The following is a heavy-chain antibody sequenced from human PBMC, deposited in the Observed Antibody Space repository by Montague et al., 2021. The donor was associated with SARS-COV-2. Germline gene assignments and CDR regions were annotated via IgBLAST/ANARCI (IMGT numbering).Heavy chain of an antibody. CDR2: IYHSGST. Sequence: SETLSLTCAVSGGSISSSNWWSWVRQPPGKGLEWIGEIYHSGSTNHNPSLKSRVTISVDKSKNQFSLKLSSVTAADTAVYYCARGRLVGDSSSWYYFDYWGQGTLGAVSS. D-gene: IGHD6-13*01. CDR1: GGSISSSNW. CDR3: ARGRLVGDSSSWYYFDY. V-gene: IGHV4-4*02. J-gene: IGHJ4*02.